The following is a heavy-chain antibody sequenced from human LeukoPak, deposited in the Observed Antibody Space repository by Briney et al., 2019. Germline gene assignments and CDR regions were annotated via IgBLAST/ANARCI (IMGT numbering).Heavy chain of an antibody. CDR2: ISYDGSNK. D-gene: IGHD4-17*01. V-gene: IGHV3-30-3*01. Sequence: GGSLRLSCAASGFTFSSYAMHWVRRAPGKGLEWVAVISYDGSNKYYADSVKGRFTISRDNSKNTLYLQMNSLRAEDTAVYYCARDVGVYGDYVSYWGQGTLVTVSS. CDR3: ARDVGVYGDYVSY. J-gene: IGHJ4*02. CDR1: GFTFSSYA.